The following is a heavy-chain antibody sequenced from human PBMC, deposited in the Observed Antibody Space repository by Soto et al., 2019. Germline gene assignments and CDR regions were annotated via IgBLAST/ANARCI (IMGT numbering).Heavy chain of an antibody. J-gene: IGHJ4*02. V-gene: IGHV3-30*18. CDR2: ISYDGSNK. D-gene: IGHD3-9*01. CDR1: GFTFSSYG. Sequence: GGSLRLSCAASGFTFSSYGMHWVRQAPGKGLEWVAVISYDGSNKYYADSVKGRFTISRDNSKNTLYLQMNSLRAEDAAVYYCAKDGPQYYDILTGYYCHFEYWGQGTLVTVSS. CDR3: AKDGPQYYDILTGYYCHFEY.